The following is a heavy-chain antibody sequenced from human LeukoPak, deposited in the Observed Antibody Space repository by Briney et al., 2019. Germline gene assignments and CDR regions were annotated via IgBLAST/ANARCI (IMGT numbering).Heavy chain of an antibody. CDR3: AKDGVHDY. D-gene: IGHD3-16*01. CDR2: ISYDGSNK. J-gene: IGHJ4*02. V-gene: IGHV3-30*18. Sequence: GGSLRLSCAASGFTFSSYGMHWVRQAPGKGLEWVAVISYDGSNKYYADSVKGRFTISRDNSKNTLYLQMNSLRAEDTAVYYCAKDGVHDYWGQGTLVTVSS. CDR1: GFTFSSYG.